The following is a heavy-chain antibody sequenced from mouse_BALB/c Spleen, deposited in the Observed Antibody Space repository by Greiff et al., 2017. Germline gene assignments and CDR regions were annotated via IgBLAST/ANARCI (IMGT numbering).Heavy chain of an antibody. CDR3: ARWGGAMDY. V-gene: IGHV5-12-2*01. CDR2: ISNGGGST. Sequence: EVKLEESGGGLVQPGGSLKLSCAASGFTFSSYTMSWVRQTPEKRLEWVAYISNGGGSTYYPDTVKGRFTISRDNAKNTLYLQMSSLKSEDTAMYYCARWGGAMDYWGQGTSVTVSS. CDR1: GFTFSSYT. J-gene: IGHJ4*01.